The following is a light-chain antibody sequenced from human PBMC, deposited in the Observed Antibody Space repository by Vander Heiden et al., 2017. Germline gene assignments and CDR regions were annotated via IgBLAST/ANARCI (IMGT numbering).Light chain of an antibody. V-gene: IGKV1-39*01. CDR1: QNIDGF. J-gene: IGKJ4*01. CDR3: QQSYSTPLV. CDR2: AGA. Sequence: DIQMTQSPSSLSASVGDRVTISCRASQNIDGFVNWYQQKPGKAPKLLNFAGASLQTGVPSRFSGRASGTHFTLTISGLQPDDFASYYCQQSYSTPLVFGGGTKVEVK.